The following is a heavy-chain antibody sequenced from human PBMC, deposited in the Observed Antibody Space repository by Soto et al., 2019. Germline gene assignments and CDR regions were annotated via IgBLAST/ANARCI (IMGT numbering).Heavy chain of an antibody. Sequence: QLQLQESGSGLVKPSQTLSLTCAVSGGSISSGGYSWSWIRQPPGKGLEWIGYIYHSGSTYYNPSLKSRVNISVARSKNQFSLKLSSVTAADTAVYYCARVAYCGGDCYRGFDPWGQGTLVTVSS. D-gene: IGHD2-21*02. CDR1: GGSISSGGYS. J-gene: IGHJ5*02. CDR3: ARVAYCGGDCYRGFDP. CDR2: IYHSGST. V-gene: IGHV4-30-2*01.